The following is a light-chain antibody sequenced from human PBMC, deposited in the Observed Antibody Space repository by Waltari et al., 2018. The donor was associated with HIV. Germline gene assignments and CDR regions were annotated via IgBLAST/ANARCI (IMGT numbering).Light chain of an antibody. CDR3: GSYTTTSTWV. J-gene: IGLJ3*02. Sequence: QSALTQPASVSGSPGQSITISCTGTSSDIGVYPYVSWSHQHPSKPPTLILYDVIKRPSGVSERFSGSKSGNTASLTISGLQAEDEADYYCGSYTTTSTWVFGGGTKLTVL. CDR1: SSDIGVYPY. V-gene: IGLV2-14*03. CDR2: DVI.